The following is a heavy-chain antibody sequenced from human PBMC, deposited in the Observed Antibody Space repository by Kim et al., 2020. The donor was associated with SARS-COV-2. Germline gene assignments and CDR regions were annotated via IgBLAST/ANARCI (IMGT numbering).Heavy chain of an antibody. CDR3: AKDAASLYSSLFDY. D-gene: IGHD5-18*01. CDR1: GFTFSSYG. Sequence: GGSLRLSCAASGFTFSSYGMHWVRQAPGKGLEWVAVISYDGSNKYYADSVKGRFTISRDNSKNTLYLQMNSLRAEDTAVYYCAKDAASLYSSLFDYWGQGTLVTVSS. V-gene: IGHV3-30*18. J-gene: IGHJ4*02. CDR2: ISYDGSNK.